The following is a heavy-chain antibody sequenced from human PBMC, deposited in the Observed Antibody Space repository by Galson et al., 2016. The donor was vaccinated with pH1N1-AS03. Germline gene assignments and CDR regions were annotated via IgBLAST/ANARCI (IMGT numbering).Heavy chain of an antibody. CDR3: AKDVLDCSGGRCYPGTTDS. D-gene: IGHD2-15*01. V-gene: IGHV3-23*01. Sequence: SLRLSCAASGFPFRGYAMSWVRQAPGKGLEWISSINNNGDDTNYPDSVRGRFTISRDNSNNTLFLQMENLRVEDTAVYYCAKDVLDCSGGRCYPGTTDSWGQGTLVTVSS. CDR2: INNNGDDT. CDR1: GFPFRGYA. J-gene: IGHJ4*02.